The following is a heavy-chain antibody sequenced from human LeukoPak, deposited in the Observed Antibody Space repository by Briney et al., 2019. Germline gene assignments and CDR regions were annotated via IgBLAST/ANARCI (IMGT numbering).Heavy chain of an antibody. CDR1: GYTFTSYY. D-gene: IGHD3-10*01. CDR3: ARDLYYYGSGSYYPLDY. J-gene: IGHJ4*02. CDR2: INPSGGST. Sequence: ASVKVSCKASGYTFTSYYMHWVRQAPGQGLEWMGIINPSGGSTSYAQKFQGRVTITRDTSASTAYMELSSLRSEDTAVYYCARDLYYYGSGSYYPLDYWGQGTLVTVSS. V-gene: IGHV1-46*01.